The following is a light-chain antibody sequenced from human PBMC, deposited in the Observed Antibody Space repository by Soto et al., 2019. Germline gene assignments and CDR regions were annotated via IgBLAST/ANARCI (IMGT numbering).Light chain of an antibody. Sequence: EILLTQFPATPSLSPGERATLSCRASQSLSRFLAWYQQKPGQAPRLLIYGASSRATGIPDRFSGSGSGTDFTLTISRLEPEDFAVYYCQQYGSSPTTFGQGTRLE. V-gene: IGKV3-20*01. CDR1: QSLSRF. CDR3: QQYGSSPTT. J-gene: IGKJ5*01. CDR2: GAS.